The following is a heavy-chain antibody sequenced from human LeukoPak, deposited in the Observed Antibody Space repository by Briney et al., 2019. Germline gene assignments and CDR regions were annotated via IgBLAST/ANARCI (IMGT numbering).Heavy chain of an antibody. D-gene: IGHD3-22*01. V-gene: IGHV1-8*01. CDR3: ARGDYDSSGYSPSYYYYYYGMDV. CDR1: GYTFTSYD. Sequence: ASVKVSCKASGYTFTSYDINWVRQATGQGLECMGWMNPNSGNTGYAQKLQGRVTMTRNTSISTAYMELSSLRSEDTAVYYCARGDYDSSGYSPSYYYYYYGMDVWGQGTTVTVSS. CDR2: MNPNSGNT. J-gene: IGHJ6*02.